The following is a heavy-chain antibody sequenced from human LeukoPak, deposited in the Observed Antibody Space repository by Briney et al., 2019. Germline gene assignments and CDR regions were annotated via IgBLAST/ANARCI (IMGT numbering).Heavy chain of an antibody. CDR3: ARERWSNWFDP. D-gene: IGHD2-15*01. Sequence: SETLSLTCTVSGGSISSYYWSWIRQPPGKGLEWIGYIYYSGSTNYNPSLKSRVTISVDTSKNQFSLKLNSMTAADTAVYYCARERWSNWFDPWGQGTLVTVSS. CDR1: GGSISSYY. CDR2: IYYSGST. J-gene: IGHJ5*02. V-gene: IGHV4-59*12.